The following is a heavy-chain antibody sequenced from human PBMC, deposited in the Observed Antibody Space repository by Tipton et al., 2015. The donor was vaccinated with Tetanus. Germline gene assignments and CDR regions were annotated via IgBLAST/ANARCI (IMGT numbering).Heavy chain of an antibody. Sequence: TLSLTCTVSGGSIRGGTFYWGWIRQPPGKGLEWIGSISYRGSTNYNPSLKSRVTISVDTSRNQFSLRLRSVTAADTAVYYCAREVEAAGYDYWGQGTLVTVSS. D-gene: IGHD6-13*01. CDR3: AREVEAAGYDY. J-gene: IGHJ4*02. CDR1: GGSIRGGTFY. V-gene: IGHV4-39*07. CDR2: ISYRGST.